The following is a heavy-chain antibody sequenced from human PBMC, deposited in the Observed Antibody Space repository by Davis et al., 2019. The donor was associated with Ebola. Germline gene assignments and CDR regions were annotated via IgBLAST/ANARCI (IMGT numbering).Heavy chain of an antibody. CDR1: GGSFSGYY. CDR2: INHSGST. J-gene: IGHJ5*02. V-gene: IGHV4-34*01. Sequence: MPSETLSLTCAVYGGSFSGYYWSWIRQPPGKGLEWIGEINHSGSTNYNPSLKSRVTISVDTSKNQFSLKLSSVTAADTAVYYCARGNLIMTTNNWFDPWGQGTLVTVSS. D-gene: IGHD4-17*01. CDR3: ARGNLIMTTNNWFDP.